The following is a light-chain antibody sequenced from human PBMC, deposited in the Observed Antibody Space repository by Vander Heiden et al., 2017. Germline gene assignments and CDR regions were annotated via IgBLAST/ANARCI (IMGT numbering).Light chain of an antibody. CDR1: RLRSYY. V-gene: IGLV3-19*01. J-gene: IGLJ3*02. CDR3: NSRDNSGTHWV. CDR2: GKN. Sequence: SSELTQDPAVSVALGQTARLTCQGDRLRSYYASWYQQKPGQAPVLVIYGKNNRPSGIPDRFSGSSSGNTAPLTITGAQAEDEADYYCNSRDNSGTHWVFGGGTKLTVL.